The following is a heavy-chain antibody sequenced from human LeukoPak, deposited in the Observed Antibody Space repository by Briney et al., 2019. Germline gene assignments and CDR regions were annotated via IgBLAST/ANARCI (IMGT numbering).Heavy chain of an antibody. J-gene: IGHJ4*02. CDR2: INSDGSST. V-gene: IGHV3-74*01. CDR1: GFTFSSYW. CDR3: AREGWLQRELNFDY. Sequence: GGSLRLSCAASGFTFSSYWMHWVRQAPGKGLVWVSRINSDGSSTSYADSVKGRFTISIDNAKNTLYLQMNSLRAEDTAVYYCAREGWLQRELNFDYWGQGTLVTVSS. D-gene: IGHD5-24*01.